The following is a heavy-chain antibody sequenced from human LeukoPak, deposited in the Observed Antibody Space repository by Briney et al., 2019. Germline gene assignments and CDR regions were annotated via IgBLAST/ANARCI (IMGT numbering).Heavy chain of an antibody. Sequence: GASVKVSCKASGYTFTSYYMHWVRQAPGQGLEWMGIINPSGGSTSYAQKFQGRVTITADKSTSTAYMELSSLRSEDTAVYYCASPPGLANYDFWSGYLPAHWGQGTLVTVSS. V-gene: IGHV1-46*01. CDR2: INPSGGST. D-gene: IGHD3-3*01. CDR1: GYTFTSYY. CDR3: ASPPGLANYDFWSGYLPAH. J-gene: IGHJ4*02.